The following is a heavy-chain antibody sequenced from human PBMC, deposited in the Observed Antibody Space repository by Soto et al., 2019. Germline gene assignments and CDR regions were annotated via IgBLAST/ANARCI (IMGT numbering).Heavy chain of an antibody. V-gene: IGHV5-10-1*03. Sequence: EVQLVQSGAEVKKPGESLRISCKGSGYSFTSYWISWVRQMPGKGLEWMGRIDPSDSYTNYSPSFQGHVTISADKSISTAYLQWSSLKASDTAMYYCARLPYVDIVAPQPGMDVWGQGTTVTVSS. CDR1: GYSFTSYW. CDR3: ARLPYVDIVAPQPGMDV. CDR2: IDPSDSYT. J-gene: IGHJ6*02. D-gene: IGHD5-12*01.